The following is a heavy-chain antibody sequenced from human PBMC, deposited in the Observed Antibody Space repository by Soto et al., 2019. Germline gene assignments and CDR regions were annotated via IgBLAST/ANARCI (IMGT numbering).Heavy chain of an antibody. V-gene: IGHV3-9*01. J-gene: IGHJ4*02. CDR3: VIGRGPMNRGYFVP. CDR1: GFRFDDFA. CDR2: ISWNSGDK. D-gene: IGHD3-9*01. Sequence: VQMVESGGGLVKPGMSLRLSCAASGFRFDDFAMHWVRQGQGKGLEWVSGISWNSGDKDYGDSVKGRFVISRDNDKNSLDLQMNSLRPEDTAVYYWVIGRGPMNRGYFVPWGRGTLVIVSP.